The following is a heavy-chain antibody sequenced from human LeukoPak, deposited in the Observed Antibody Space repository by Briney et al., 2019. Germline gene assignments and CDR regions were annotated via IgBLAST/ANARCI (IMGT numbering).Heavy chain of an antibody. V-gene: IGHV1-2*02. Sequence: ASVKVSCKASGYTFTGYYMHWVRQAPGQGLEWMGWINPNSGGTNYAQKFQGRVTMTRDTSISTAYMELSRLRSDDTAVYYCARDLLDSSGWYDYWGQGTLVTVSS. CDR3: ARDLLDSSGWYDY. D-gene: IGHD6-19*01. J-gene: IGHJ4*02. CDR1: GYTFTGYY. CDR2: INPNSGGT.